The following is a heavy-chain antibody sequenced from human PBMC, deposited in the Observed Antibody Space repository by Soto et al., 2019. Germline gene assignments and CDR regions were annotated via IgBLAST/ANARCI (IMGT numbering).Heavy chain of an antibody. CDR3: ARHEQFYYYYYGMVV. V-gene: IGHV5-51*01. Sequence: GESLKISCKASGYSFTTYWIAWVRQMPGKGLEWMGIINPGDSDIRYSPSFQGQVTISADNSISTAYLQWSSLKASDTAMYYCARHEQFYYYYYGMVVWGQGTAVTVSS. CDR1: GYSFTTYW. J-gene: IGHJ6*02. CDR2: INPGDSDI. D-gene: IGHD4-4*01.